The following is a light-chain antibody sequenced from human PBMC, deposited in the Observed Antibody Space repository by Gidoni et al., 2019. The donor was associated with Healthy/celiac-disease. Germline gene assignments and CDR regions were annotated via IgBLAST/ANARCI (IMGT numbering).Light chain of an antibody. CDR3: QQRSNWPPLT. V-gene: IGKV3-11*01. CDR1: QSVSSY. CDR2: DAS. Sequence: ELVLTQSPATLSLSPGERATLSCRASQSVSSYLAWYQQKPGQAPRLLIYDASNRATGIPARFSGSGSGTDFTLTISSLEPEDFAVYYCQQRSNWPPLTFGGGPRWRSN. J-gene: IGKJ4*01.